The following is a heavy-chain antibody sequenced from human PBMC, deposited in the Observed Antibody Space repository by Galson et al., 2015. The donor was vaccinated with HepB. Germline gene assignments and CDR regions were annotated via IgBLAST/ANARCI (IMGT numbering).Heavy chain of an antibody. CDR3: AKFSGPGGMDV. J-gene: IGHJ4*02. CDR2: ISYDGSNK. D-gene: IGHD3-10*01. CDR1: GFTFSSYG. Sequence: SLRLSCAASGFTFSSYGMHWVRQAPGKGLEWVAVISYDGSNKYYADSVKGRFTISRDNSKNTLYLQMNSLRAEDTAVYYCAKFSGPGGMDVWGQGTLVTVSS. V-gene: IGHV3-30*18.